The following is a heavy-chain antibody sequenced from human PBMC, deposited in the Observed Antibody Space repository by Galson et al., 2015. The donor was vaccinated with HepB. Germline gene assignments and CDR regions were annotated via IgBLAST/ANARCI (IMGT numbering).Heavy chain of an antibody. CDR2: IWYDGSNK. D-gene: IGHD2-15*01. CDR1: GFTFSSYG. Sequence: SLRLSCAASGFTFSSYGMHWVRQAPGKGLEWVAVIWYDGSNKYYADSVKGRFTISRDNSKNTLYLQMNSLRAEDTAVYYCARDGLGYCSGGSCPYYYYYYYMDVWGKGTTVTVSS. CDR3: ARDGLGYCSGGSCPYYYYYYYMDV. V-gene: IGHV3-33*01. J-gene: IGHJ6*03.